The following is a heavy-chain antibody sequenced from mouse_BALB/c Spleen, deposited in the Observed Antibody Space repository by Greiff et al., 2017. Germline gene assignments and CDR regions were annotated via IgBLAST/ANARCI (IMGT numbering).Heavy chain of an antibody. D-gene: IGHD2-1*01. J-gene: IGHJ3*01. CDR3: AGDGTLFAY. CDR2: ISYSGST. CDR1: GYSITSDYA. V-gene: IGHV3-2*02. Sequence: VQLKESGPGLVKPSQSLSLTCTVTGYSITSDYAWNWIRQFPGNKLEWMGYISYSGSTSYNPSLKSRISITRDTSKNQFFLQLNSVTTEDTATYYCAGDGTLFAYWGQGTLVTVSA.